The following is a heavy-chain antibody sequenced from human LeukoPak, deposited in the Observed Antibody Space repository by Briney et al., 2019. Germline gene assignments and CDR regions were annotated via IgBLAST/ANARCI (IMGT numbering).Heavy chain of an antibody. CDR3: ARGYSSSWYKDY. J-gene: IGHJ4*02. D-gene: IGHD6-13*01. V-gene: IGHV3-21*01. Sequence: NPGGSLRLSCAASGFIFSSYSMNWVRQAPGKGLEWVSCISSSSSYIDYADSVKGRFTISRDNAKNSLYLQMNSLRAEDTAVYYCARGYSSSWYKDYWGQGTLVTVSS. CDR2: ISSSSSYI. CDR1: GFIFSSYS.